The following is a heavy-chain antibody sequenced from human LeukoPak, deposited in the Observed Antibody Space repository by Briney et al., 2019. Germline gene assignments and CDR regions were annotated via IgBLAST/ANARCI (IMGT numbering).Heavy chain of an antibody. CDR1: GYTFTSYD. CDR3: ARYYYDSSGYFALSFDI. CDR2: MNPNSGNT. V-gene: IGHV1-8*01. J-gene: IGHJ3*02. D-gene: IGHD3-22*01. Sequence: ASVKVSCKASGYTFTSYDINWVRQATGQGLEWMGWMNPNSGNTGYAQKFQGRVTMTRNTSISTAYMELSSLRSEDTAVYYCARYYYDSSGYFALSFDIWGQGTMVTVSS.